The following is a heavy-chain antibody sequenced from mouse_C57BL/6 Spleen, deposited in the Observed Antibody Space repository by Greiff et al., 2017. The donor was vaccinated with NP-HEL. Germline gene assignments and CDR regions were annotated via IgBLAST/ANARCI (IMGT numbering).Heavy chain of an antibody. V-gene: IGHV1-64*01. J-gene: IGHJ3*01. Sequence: VQLQQSGAELVKPGASVKFSCKASGYTFTSYWMHWVKQRPGQGLEWIGMIHPNSGSTNYNEKFKSKATLTVDKSSSTAYMQLSSLTSEDSAVYFCARERGTGAWFAYWGQGTLVTVSA. CDR1: GYTFTSYW. D-gene: IGHD3-3*01. CDR2: IHPNSGST. CDR3: ARERGTGAWFAY.